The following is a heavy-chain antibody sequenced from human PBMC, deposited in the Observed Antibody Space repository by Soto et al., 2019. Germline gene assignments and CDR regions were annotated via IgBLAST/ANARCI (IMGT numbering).Heavy chain of an antibody. V-gene: IGHV1-46*01. Sequence: GASVKVSCKASGYTFTSYYMHWVRQAPGQGLEWMGIINPSGGSTSYAQKFQGRLTITRDTSASTAYMELSSLRSEDTAVYYCARARGSGSYHPFDYWGQGTLVTVSS. D-gene: IGHD1-26*01. J-gene: IGHJ4*02. CDR3: ARARGSGSYHPFDY. CDR2: INPSGGST. CDR1: GYTFTSYY.